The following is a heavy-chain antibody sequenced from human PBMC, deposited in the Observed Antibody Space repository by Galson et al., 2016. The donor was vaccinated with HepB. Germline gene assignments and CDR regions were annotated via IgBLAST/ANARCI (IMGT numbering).Heavy chain of an antibody. CDR2: ISSASSIK. J-gene: IGHJ5*02. CDR3: ARDYVPGA. Sequence: SLRLSCAASGFTFNTYGMNWVRQAPGKGLEWASYISSASSIKYYADSVKGRFTISRDNARHSLYLEMNSLRGEDTAMYYCARDYVPGAWGQGVLVTVSS. V-gene: IGHV3-48*04. D-gene: IGHD3-10*01. CDR1: GFTFNTYG.